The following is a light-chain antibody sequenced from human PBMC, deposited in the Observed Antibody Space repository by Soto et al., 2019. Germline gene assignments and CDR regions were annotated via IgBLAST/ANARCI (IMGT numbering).Light chain of an antibody. V-gene: IGLV2-14*03. J-gene: IGLJ2*01. CDR1: SSDVGGYNY. Sequence: QSALTQPASVSGSPGQSITISCTGTSSDVGGYNYVSWYQQYPGKAPKLTIYDVSNRPSGVSNRFSSSKAGNTASLTISGLQAEDEADYYCSSYTSSSTLVFGGGTKLTVL. CDR3: SSYTSSSTLV. CDR2: DVS.